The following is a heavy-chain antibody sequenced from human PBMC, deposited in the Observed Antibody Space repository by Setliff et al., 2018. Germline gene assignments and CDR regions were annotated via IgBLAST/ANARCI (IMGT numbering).Heavy chain of an antibody. J-gene: IGHJ6*03. CDR2: TIPMFGTT. D-gene: IGHD4-4*01. CDR1: GGTFSSYG. Sequence: SVKVSCKASGGTFSSYGISWVRQAPGQGLEWMGGTIPMFGTTSYARKFQGRVTIITDESTSTAYMQLSSLGSEDTAVYYCANEHGTTVTVENYHYYMDVWGKGTTVTVSS. CDR3: ANEHGTTVTVENYHYYMDV. V-gene: IGHV1-69*05.